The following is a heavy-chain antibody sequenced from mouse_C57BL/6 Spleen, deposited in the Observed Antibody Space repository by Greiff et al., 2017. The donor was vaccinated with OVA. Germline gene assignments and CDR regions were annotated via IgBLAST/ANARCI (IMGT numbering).Heavy chain of an antibody. D-gene: IGHD1-1*01. CDR2: VHPGSGNT. CDR1: GYTFTDYY. CDR3: ARTLYGSSHYYAMDY. J-gene: IGHJ4*01. V-gene: IGHV1-76*01. Sequence: VQLQQSGAELVRPGASVKLSCKASGYTFTDYYINWVKQRPGQGLEWIARVHPGSGNTYYNEKFKGKATLTAEKSSSTAYMQLSSLTSEDSAVYFCARTLYGSSHYYAMDYWGQGTSVTVSS.